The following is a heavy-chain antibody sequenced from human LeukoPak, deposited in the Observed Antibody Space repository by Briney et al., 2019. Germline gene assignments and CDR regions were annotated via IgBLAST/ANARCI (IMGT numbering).Heavy chain of an antibody. CDR1: GGSFSGYY. J-gene: IGHJ6*02. V-gene: IGHV4-34*01. CDR2: INHSGST. D-gene: IGHD2-2*01. CDR3: ARDRTSVYGMDV. Sequence: SETLSLTCAVYGGSFSGYYWSWIRQPPGKGLEWIGEINHSGSTNYNPSLKSRVTISVDTSKNQFSLKLSSVTAADTAVYYCARDRTSVYGMDVWGQGTTVTVSS.